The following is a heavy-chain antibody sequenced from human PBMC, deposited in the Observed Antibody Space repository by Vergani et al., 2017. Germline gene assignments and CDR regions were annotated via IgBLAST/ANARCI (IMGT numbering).Heavy chain of an antibody. J-gene: IGHJ4*02. CDR2: ISSDVSQN. Sequence: VQLVESGGGLVQPGGSLRLSCAASGFTFSSYSMNWVRQAPGKGLEWVAVISSDVSQNYYVDSVKCRFTISRDNSKNMLYLQMNSLRVEDTAIYYCVKRYYYNSGSFDYWGQGTLVTVSS. CDR3: VKRYYYNSGSFDY. CDR1: GFTFSSYS. D-gene: IGHD3-10*01. V-gene: IGHV3-30*18.